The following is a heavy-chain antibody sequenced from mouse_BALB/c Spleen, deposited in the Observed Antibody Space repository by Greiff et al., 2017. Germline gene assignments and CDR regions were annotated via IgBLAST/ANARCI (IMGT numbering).Heavy chain of an antibody. CDR1: GDSITSGY. J-gene: IGHJ4*01. Sequence: VQLKESGPSLVKPSQTLSLTCSVTGDSITSGYWNWIRKFPGNKLEYMGYISYSGSTYYNPSLKSRISITRDTSKNQYYLQLNSVTTEDTATYYCARYYRYDVYAMDYWGQGTSVTVSS. V-gene: IGHV3-8*02. CDR2: ISYSGST. CDR3: ARYYRYDVYAMDY. D-gene: IGHD2-14*01.